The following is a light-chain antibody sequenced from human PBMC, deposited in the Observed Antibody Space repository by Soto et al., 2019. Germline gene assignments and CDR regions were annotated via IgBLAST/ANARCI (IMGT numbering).Light chain of an antibody. V-gene: IGKV3-11*01. J-gene: IGKJ4*01. CDR1: QSVSNH. Sequence: EIVXTQSPATLSLSPVDRATLSCRAGQSVSNHLAWYQQKPGQAPRLLIYDSSNRATGIPARFSGSGSWTDFTLTISSLEPEDSAVYYCQQHHIWLTFGGGTKVDI. CDR2: DSS. CDR3: QQHHIWLT.